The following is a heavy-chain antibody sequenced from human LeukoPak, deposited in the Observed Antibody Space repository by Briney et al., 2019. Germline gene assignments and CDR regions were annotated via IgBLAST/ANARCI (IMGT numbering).Heavy chain of an antibody. CDR3: ARGGGYYDILTGYKKPFDY. J-gene: IGHJ4*02. V-gene: IGHV1-2*02. CDR2: INPNSGGT. CDR1: GYTFTGYY. Sequence: GASVKVSCKASGYTFTGYYMHWVRQAPGQGLEWMGWINPNSGGTNYAQKFQGRVTMTRDTSISTAYMELSRLRSDDTAVYYCARGGGYYDILTGYKKPFDYWGQGTLVTVSS. D-gene: IGHD3-9*01.